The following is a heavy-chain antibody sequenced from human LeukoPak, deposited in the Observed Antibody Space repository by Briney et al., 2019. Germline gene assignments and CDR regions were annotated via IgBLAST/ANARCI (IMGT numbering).Heavy chain of an antibody. CDR3: AREGPIVGATTGGSRMDY. D-gene: IGHD1-26*01. J-gene: IGHJ4*02. V-gene: IGHV4-30-4*08. CDR2: IYYSGST. Sequence: PSETLSLTCTVSGGSISSSSYYWGWIRQPPGKGLEWIGYIYYSGSTYYNPSLKSRVTISVDTSKNQFSLKLSSVTAADTAVYYCAREGPIVGATTGGSRMDYWGQGTLVTVSS. CDR1: GGSISSSSYY.